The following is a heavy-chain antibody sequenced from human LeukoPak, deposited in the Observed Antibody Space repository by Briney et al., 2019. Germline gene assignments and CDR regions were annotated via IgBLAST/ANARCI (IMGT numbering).Heavy chain of an antibody. V-gene: IGHV1-2*02. J-gene: IGHJ5*02. CDR1: GYTFNGYY. CDR2: INPNSGGT. CDR3: ARRTIVATTRFDP. Sequence: ASVKVSCKASGYTFNGYYMHWVRQAPGQGLEWMGWINPNSGGTNYAQKFQGRVTMTRDTSISTAYMELSRLRSDDTAVYYCARRTIVATTRFDPWGQGTLVTVSS. D-gene: IGHD5-12*01.